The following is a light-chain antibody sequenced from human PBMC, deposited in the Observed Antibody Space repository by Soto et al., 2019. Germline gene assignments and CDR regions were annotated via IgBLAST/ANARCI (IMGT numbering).Light chain of an antibody. CDR1: QSVSGNN. Sequence: IVLTQSPGTLSLSLGERATLSCRASQSVSGNNLVWYQQKPGQAPRLLIHGASNRATGIPDRISGSGSGTDFTLTISRLEPEDFAVYYCQQYGNTLWTFGQGTKVEIK. CDR3: QQYGNTLWT. J-gene: IGKJ1*01. CDR2: GAS. V-gene: IGKV3-20*01.